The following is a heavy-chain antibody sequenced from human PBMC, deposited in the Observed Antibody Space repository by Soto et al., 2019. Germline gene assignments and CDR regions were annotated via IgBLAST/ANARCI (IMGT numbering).Heavy chain of an antibody. Sequence: TLSLTCTVSGGSVSSGSYYWSWIRQPPGKGLEWIGYIYYSGSTNYNPSLKSRVTISVDTSKNQFSLKLSSVTAADTAVYYCARVGITGTTYYFDYWGQGTLVTVSS. CDR1: GGSVSSGSYY. CDR3: ARVGITGTTYYFDY. V-gene: IGHV4-61*01. CDR2: IYYSGST. D-gene: IGHD1-7*01. J-gene: IGHJ4*02.